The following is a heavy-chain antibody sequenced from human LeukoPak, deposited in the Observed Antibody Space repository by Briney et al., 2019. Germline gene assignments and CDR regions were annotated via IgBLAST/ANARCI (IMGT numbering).Heavy chain of an antibody. J-gene: IGHJ4*02. CDR2: IRSSIYGGTP. CDR3: SGEWGNGNDLRPDS. Sequence: GGSLRLSCTSSGFTFREFAVSWFRQAPGEGLEWIGFIRSSIYGGTPKAAASVKGRFIFSRDDSKGVAYLRMNSLKTDDTAVYYCSGEWGNGNDLRPDSWGQGTLVTVSS. D-gene: IGHD1-1*01. V-gene: IGHV3-49*03. CDR1: GFTFREFA.